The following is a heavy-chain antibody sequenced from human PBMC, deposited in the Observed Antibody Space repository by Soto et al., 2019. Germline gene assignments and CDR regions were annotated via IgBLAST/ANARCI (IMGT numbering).Heavy chain of an antibody. CDR1: GGSISSSSDY. J-gene: IGHJ4*02. D-gene: IGHD6-13*01. V-gene: IGHV4-39*01. Sequence: SETLCLTCTVSGGSISSSSDYWVWIRQPPGKGLEWIGSIYYSGSTYYNPSLKSRVTISVDTSKNQFSLKLSSVTAADTAVYYCASVAAALFDYWGQGTLVTVSS. CDR3: ASVAAALFDY. CDR2: IYYSGST.